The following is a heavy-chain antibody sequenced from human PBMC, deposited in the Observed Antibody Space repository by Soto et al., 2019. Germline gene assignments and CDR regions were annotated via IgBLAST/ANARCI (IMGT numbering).Heavy chain of an antibody. J-gene: IGHJ6*02. Sequence: SVKVSCKASGGTFSSYAISWVRQAPGQGLEWMGGIIPIFGTANYAQKFQGRVTITADKSTSTAYMELSSLRSEDTAVYYCAIGDPDMQLRLDYYYYYGMDVWGQGTTVTVSS. CDR2: IIPIFGTA. CDR3: AIGDPDMQLRLDYYYYYGMDV. V-gene: IGHV1-69*06. D-gene: IGHD5-18*01. CDR1: GGTFSSYA.